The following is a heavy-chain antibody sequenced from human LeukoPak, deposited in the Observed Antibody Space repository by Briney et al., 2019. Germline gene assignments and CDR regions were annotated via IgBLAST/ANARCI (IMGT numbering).Heavy chain of an antibody. CDR1: GYTLTELS. V-gene: IGHV1-24*01. CDR3: ATDSYCSSTSCYRGMGYYYYYMDV. Sequence: ASVKVSCKVSGYTLTELSMHWVRQAPGKGLEWMGGFDPEDGETIYAQKFQGRVTMTEDTSTDIAYMELSSLRSEDTAVYYCATDSYCSSTSCYRGMGYYYYYMDVWGKGTTVTVSS. J-gene: IGHJ6*03. D-gene: IGHD2-2*01. CDR2: FDPEDGET.